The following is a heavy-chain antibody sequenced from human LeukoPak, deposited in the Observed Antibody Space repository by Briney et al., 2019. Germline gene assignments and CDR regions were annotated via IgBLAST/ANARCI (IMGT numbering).Heavy chain of an antibody. CDR2: ISWNSGSI. D-gene: IGHD6-13*01. V-gene: IGHV3-9*01. J-gene: IGHJ4*02. CDR3: AKDVEYSNSWLDY. Sequence: SGGSLRLSCAASGFTFDDYAMHWVRQAPGKGLEWVSGISWNSGSIGYADSVKGRFTISRDNDKNSLYLQMNSLRAEDTALYYCAKDVEYSNSWLDYWGQGTLVTVSS. CDR1: GFTFDDYA.